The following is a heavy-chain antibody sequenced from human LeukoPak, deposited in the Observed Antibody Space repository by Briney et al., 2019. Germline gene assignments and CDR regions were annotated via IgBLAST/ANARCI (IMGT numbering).Heavy chain of an antibody. J-gene: IGHJ4*02. CDR1: GYIFTSYY. CDR2: INPNSGGT. Sequence: ASVKVSCKASGYIFTSYYMHWVRQAPGQGLEWMGWINPNSGGTNYAQKFQGRVTMTRDTSISTAYMELSRLRSDDAAVYYCARGYYYDSSGGVDYWGQGTLVTVSS. CDR3: ARGYYYDSSGGVDY. V-gene: IGHV1-2*02. D-gene: IGHD3-22*01.